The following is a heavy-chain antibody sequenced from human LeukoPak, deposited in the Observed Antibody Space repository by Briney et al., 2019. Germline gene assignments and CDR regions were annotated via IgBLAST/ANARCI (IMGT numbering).Heavy chain of an antibody. CDR1: GFTFDDHD. V-gene: IGHV3-20*04. CDR2: INWNGGST. D-gene: IGHD1-26*01. Sequence: GGSLRLSCVASGFTFDDHDMSWVRQAPGKGLEWVSNINWNGGSTGYADSVKGRFTISRDNAKNSLYLQMNSLRAEDTAFYYCARGKMVGATAWGGLVYWGQGTLVTVSS. J-gene: IGHJ4*02. CDR3: ARGKMVGATAWGGLVY.